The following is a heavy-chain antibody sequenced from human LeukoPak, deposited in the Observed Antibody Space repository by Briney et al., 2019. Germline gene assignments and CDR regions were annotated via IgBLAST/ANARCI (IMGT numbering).Heavy chain of an antibody. Sequence: GGSLRLSCAASGFTVSSNYMSWVRQAPGEGLEWVSVIYSGGSTYYADSVKGRFTISRDNSKNTLYLQMNSLRAEDTAVYYCCSSTSFAYGMDVWGQGTTVTVSS. V-gene: IGHV3-66*01. D-gene: IGHD2-2*01. J-gene: IGHJ6*02. CDR2: IYSGGST. CDR3: CSSTSFAYGMDV. CDR1: GFTVSSNY.